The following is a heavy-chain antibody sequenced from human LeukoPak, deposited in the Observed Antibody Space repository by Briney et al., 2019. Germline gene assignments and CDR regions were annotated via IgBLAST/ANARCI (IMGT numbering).Heavy chain of an antibody. D-gene: IGHD2-15*01. V-gene: IGHV3-23*01. CDR1: GFTFSSSA. CDR3: AKQLGYCSDGSCYFPY. CDR2: ISNNGGYT. J-gene: IGHJ4*02. Sequence: GGSLRLSCAVSGFTFSSSAMSWVRQAPGKGLEWVSAISNNGGYTYYADSVQGRFTISRDNSKSTLCLQMNSLRAKDTAVYYCAKQLGYCSDGSCYFPYWGQGTLVTVSS.